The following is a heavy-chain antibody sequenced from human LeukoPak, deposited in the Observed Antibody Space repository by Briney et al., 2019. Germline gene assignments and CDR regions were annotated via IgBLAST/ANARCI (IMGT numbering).Heavy chain of an antibody. CDR3: AKETKDIVATGYFDY. D-gene: IGHD5-12*01. V-gene: IGHV3-30*18. J-gene: IGHJ4*02. Sequence: KPGGSLRLSCAASGFTFSSYGMHWVRQAPDKVLEWVAVISYDGSNKYYADSVKGRFTISRDNSKNTLYLQMNSLRAEDTAVYYCAKETKDIVATGYFDYWGQGTLVTVSS. CDR2: ISYDGSNK. CDR1: GFTFSSYG.